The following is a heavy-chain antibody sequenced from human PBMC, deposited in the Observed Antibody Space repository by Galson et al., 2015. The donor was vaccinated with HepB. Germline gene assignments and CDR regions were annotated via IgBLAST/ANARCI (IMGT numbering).Heavy chain of an antibody. V-gene: IGHV3-30*03. CDR2: ISSDGGDD. CDR1: GLTLNNYA. CDR3: TTLGIAAAGVVY. Sequence: SLRLSCAASGLTLNNYAIHWVRQAPGKGLEWLAVISSDGGDDNFADSVRGRFTLSRDFSQNMVYLQMNSLRGDDTAMYYCTTLGIAAAGVVYWGQGTLVTVSS. D-gene: IGHD6-13*01. J-gene: IGHJ4*02.